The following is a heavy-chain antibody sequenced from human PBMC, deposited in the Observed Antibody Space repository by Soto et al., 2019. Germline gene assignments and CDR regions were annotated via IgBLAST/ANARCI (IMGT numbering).Heavy chain of an antibody. CDR3: ASTGGAVAGKPYYYGMDV. D-gene: IGHD6-19*01. V-gene: IGHV4-39*01. J-gene: IGHJ6*02. Sequence: QLQLQESGPGLLRPSETLSLTCAVSGASVNSSRYYWGLIRQPPGKGLEWMGSIYYSGSTHSNPSLKSRLIISVDTSKTLFSLKLRSVTVADTAIYYCASTGGAVAGKPYYYGMDVWGRGTTVTVSS. CDR1: GASVNSSRYY. CDR2: IYYSGST.